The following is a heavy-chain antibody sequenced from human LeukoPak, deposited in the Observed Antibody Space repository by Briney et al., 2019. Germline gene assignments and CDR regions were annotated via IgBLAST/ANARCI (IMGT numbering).Heavy chain of an antibody. J-gene: IGHJ4*02. Sequence: SVKVSCKASGGTFSSYAISWVRQAPGQGLEWMGGIIPIFGTANYAQKFQGRVTITADESTSTAYMELSSLRSEDTAVYYCASPGIAVSGGSTPFSDWGQGTLVTVSS. CDR2: IIPIFGTA. D-gene: IGHD6-19*01. CDR3: ASPGIAVSGGSTPFSD. V-gene: IGHV1-69*13. CDR1: GGTFSSYA.